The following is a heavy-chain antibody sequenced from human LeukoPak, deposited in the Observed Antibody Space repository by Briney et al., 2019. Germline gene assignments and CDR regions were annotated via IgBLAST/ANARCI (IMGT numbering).Heavy chain of an antibody. Sequence: QSGGSLRLSCVASGFTFSRYGIHWVRQAPGKGLEWVAVISYDGRNKYYTDSVKGRFTISRDNSKNTLYLQMNSLRADDTAVYYCAKECGVVKGYYYYYMDVWGKGTTVTVSS. CDR2: ISYDGRNK. CDR3: AKECGVVKGYYYYYMDV. V-gene: IGHV3-30*18. D-gene: IGHD3-16*01. CDR1: GFTFSRYG. J-gene: IGHJ6*03.